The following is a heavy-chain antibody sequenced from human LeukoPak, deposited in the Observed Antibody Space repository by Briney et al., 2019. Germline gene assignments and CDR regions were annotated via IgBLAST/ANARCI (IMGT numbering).Heavy chain of an antibody. V-gene: IGHV4-4*07. CDR3: TREAMQQFPPYYYYYMDV. J-gene: IGHJ6*03. CDR2: IYSTGTN. D-gene: IGHD6-13*01. Sequence: SETLSLTCSVSGDSIINYYWSWIRQPAGKGLEWLGRIYSTGTNDYNPSVKRRLTMSVDISKGQISLKLTSVTAADTAVYYCTREAMQQFPPYYYYYMDVWGKGTAVTVSS. CDR1: GDSIINYY.